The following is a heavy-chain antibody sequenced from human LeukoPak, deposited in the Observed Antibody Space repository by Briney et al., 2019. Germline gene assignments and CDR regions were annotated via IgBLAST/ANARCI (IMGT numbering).Heavy chain of an antibody. V-gene: IGHV3-23*01. CDR1: GITFRSYA. Sequence: GGSLRPSCAASGITFRSYAMSWVRPAPGEGVELGSADSGNGGNTYFTDSVEGRITISRDNSKNTLYLQMNSLKAEDTAVYHWAKPPIGGTRGGFEYWGEGALVTVSS. J-gene: IGHJ4*02. D-gene: IGHD2-15*01. CDR2: DSGNGGNT. CDR3: AKPPIGGTRGGFEY.